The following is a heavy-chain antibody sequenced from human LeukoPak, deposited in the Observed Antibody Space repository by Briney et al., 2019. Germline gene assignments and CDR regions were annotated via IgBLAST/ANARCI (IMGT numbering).Heavy chain of an antibody. CDR1: VFTFSTYW. D-gene: IGHD3-16*01. CDR3: ARALFLGDWFDP. Sequence: GGSLRLSCAASVFTFSTYWMHWVRQAPGKGLVWVSRINSDGSSTSYADSVKGRFTISRDNAKSTLYLQMNSLRAEDTAVYYCARALFLGDWFDPWGQGTLVTVSS. V-gene: IGHV3-74*01. CDR2: INSDGSST. J-gene: IGHJ5*02.